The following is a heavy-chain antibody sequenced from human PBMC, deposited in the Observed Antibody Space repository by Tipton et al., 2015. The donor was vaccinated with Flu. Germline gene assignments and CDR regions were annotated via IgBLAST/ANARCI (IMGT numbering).Heavy chain of an antibody. CDR2: IYHSGTT. J-gene: IGHJ4*02. CDR3: ARHTGDSVRGVIDY. CDR1: GYSIRSAYY. V-gene: IGHV4-38-2*01. Sequence: TLSLTCPVSGYSIRSAYYWGWVRRPPGKGLEWIGTIYHSGTTYYNPSLKSRLTISVDTSKNQFSLRLSLVTAADTAVYYCARHTGDSVRGVIDYWGQGTLVTVSS. D-gene: IGHD3-10*02.